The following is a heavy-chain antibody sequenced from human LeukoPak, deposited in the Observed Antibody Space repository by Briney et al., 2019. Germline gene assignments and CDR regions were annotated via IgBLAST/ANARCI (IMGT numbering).Heavy chain of an antibody. J-gene: IGHJ3*02. D-gene: IGHD3-22*01. CDR2: IYTSGST. CDR1: GGSISSGSYY. CDR3: ARVRRGYYDGSGHEYSFDI. V-gene: IGHV4-61*02. Sequence: SETLSLTCTVSGGSISSGSYYWSWIRQPAGKGLEGIGRIYTSGSTNYNPSLKSRVTISVDTSKNQFSLKLSSVTAADTAVYYCARVRRGYYDGSGHEYSFDIWGQGTMVTVSS.